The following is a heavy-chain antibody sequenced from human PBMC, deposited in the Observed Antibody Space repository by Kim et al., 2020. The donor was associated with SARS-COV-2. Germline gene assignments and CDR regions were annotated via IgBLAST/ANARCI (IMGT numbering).Heavy chain of an antibody. Sequence: RVTISVDTSKNQFSLKLSSVTAADTAVYYCARGGSVIGLRLGELSFFDYWGQGTLVTVSS. D-gene: IGHD3-16*02. CDR3: ARGGSVIGLRLGELSFFDY. V-gene: IGHV4-59*09. J-gene: IGHJ4*02.